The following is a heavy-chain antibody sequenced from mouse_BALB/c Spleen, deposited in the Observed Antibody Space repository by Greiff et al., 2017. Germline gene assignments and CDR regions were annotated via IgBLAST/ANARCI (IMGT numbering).Heavy chain of an antibody. J-gene: IGHJ4*01. D-gene: IGHD2-4*01. V-gene: IGHV14-4*02. CDR2: IDPENGDT. CDR1: GFNIKDYY. Sequence: VQLKESGAELVRSGASVKLSCTASGFNIKDYYMHWVKQRPEQGLEWIGWIDPENGDTEYAPKFQGKATMTADTSSNTAYLQLSSLTSEDTAVYYCKTMITTSYAMDYWGQGTSVTVSS. CDR3: KTMITTSYAMDY.